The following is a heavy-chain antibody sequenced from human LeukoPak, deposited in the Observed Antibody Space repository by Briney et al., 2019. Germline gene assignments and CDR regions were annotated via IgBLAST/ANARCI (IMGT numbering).Heavy chain of an antibody. D-gene: IGHD3-10*01. J-gene: IGHJ5*02. CDR3: AKDPYGSGSYNWFDP. CDR1: GFIFSSYA. Sequence: GGSLRLSCAASGFIFSSYAMSWVRQAPGKGLEWVSTISGSGGSTYYADSMKGRFTISRDNSKNTLYLQMNSLRAEDTAVYYCAKDPYGSGSYNWFDPWGQGTLVTVSS. V-gene: IGHV3-23*01. CDR2: ISGSGGST.